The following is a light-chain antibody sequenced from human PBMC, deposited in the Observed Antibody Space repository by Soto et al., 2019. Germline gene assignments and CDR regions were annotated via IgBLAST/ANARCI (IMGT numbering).Light chain of an antibody. Sequence: DIVMTQSPVALAVSLGERATINCKSSQSVLYSSNNKNYLAWYQQKPGQPPKLLIYWASTRESGVPDRFSGSGSGTDFTLTISSLQAEDVAVYYCQQYYSTTQTFGQGTKVEIK. CDR3: QQYYSTTQT. CDR2: WAS. CDR1: QSVLYSSNNKNY. J-gene: IGKJ1*01. V-gene: IGKV4-1*01.